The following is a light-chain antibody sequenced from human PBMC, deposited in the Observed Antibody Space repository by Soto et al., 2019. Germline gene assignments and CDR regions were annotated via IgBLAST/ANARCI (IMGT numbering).Light chain of an antibody. J-gene: IGKJ1*01. CDR3: QQYYSTPPT. CDR2: WAS. CDR1: QNLLSSSNNKNY. V-gene: IGKV4-1*01. Sequence: DVVMTQSPDSLAMSLGERAAINCKSSQNLLSSSNNKNYLAWYQQRPGQPPELLIYWASTRESGVPDRFSGSGSVTDFTLTISSLQAEDVAVYYCQQYYSTPPTFGQGTKVELK.